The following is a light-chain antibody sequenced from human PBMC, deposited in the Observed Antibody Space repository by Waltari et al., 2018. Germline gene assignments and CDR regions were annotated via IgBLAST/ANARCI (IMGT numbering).Light chain of an antibody. V-gene: IGKV3-20*01. CDR1: QTVGAY. CDR3: QQYRSAPYT. CDR2: HSS. Sequence: EYVLTQSPGTLSLSPVEGATLSCRASQTVGAYLAWYQQTPGQAPRLLIYHSSNRATGIPDRFSGSGSGTDFTLTITRLEPEDFAVYYCQQYRSAPYTFGQGTKLEIK. J-gene: IGKJ2*01.